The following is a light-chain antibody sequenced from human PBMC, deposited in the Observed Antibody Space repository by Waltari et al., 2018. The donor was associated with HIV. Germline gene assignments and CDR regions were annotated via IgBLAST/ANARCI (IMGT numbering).Light chain of an antibody. V-gene: IGLV3-1*01. Sequence: SYELTQPPSVSVSPGQTVSITCSGDKLGEKYACWYQQRPRQSPLLVIYHDNQRPSGIPERFSGSNSGNTATLTISGTQAMDEADYYCQTWDSNTGVFGGGTKLTVL. CDR2: HDN. CDR3: QTWDSNTGV. CDR1: KLGEKY. J-gene: IGLJ3*02.